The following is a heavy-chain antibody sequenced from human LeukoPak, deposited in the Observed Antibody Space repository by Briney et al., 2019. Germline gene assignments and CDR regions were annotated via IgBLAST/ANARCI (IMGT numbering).Heavy chain of an antibody. V-gene: IGHV3-66*01. Sequence: GGSLRLSCAASGFTVNSNYMSWVRQAPGKGLEWVSVIYSGGSTYYADFVKGRFTISRDNSKNTLYLQMNSLRAEDTAVYYCARVCGGDCLYYYYGMDVWGQGTTVTVSS. D-gene: IGHD2-21*02. J-gene: IGHJ6*02. CDR3: ARVCGGDCLYYYYGMDV. CDR2: IYSGGST. CDR1: GFTVNSNY.